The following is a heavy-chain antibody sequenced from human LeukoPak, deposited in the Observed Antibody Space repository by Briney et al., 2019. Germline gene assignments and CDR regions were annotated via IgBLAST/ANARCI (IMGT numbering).Heavy chain of an antibody. CDR2: ISSSSSYI. J-gene: IGHJ5*02. CDR1: GFTFSSYG. V-gene: IGHV3-21*01. D-gene: IGHD3-22*01. Sequence: GGSLRLSCAASGFTFSSYGMSWVRQAPGKGLEWVSSISSSSSYIYYADSVKGRFTISRDNAKNSLYLQMNSLRAEDTAVYYCARKAGGYDSSGYYSWFDPWGQGTLVTVSS. CDR3: ARKAGGYDSSGYYSWFDP.